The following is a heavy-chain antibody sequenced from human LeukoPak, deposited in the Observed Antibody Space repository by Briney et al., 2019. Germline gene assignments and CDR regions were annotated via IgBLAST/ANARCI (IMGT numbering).Heavy chain of an antibody. D-gene: IGHD3-10*01. Sequence: ASVKVSCKASGYTFTSYAMHWVRQAPGQRLEWMGWINAGNGNTKYSQEFQGRVTITRNTSISTAYMELSSLRSEDTAVYYCARTGRITMVRGVIARYDWFDPWGQGTLVTVSS. J-gene: IGHJ5*02. V-gene: IGHV1-3*03. CDR2: INAGNGNT. CDR3: ARTGRITMVRGVIARYDWFDP. CDR1: GYTFTSYA.